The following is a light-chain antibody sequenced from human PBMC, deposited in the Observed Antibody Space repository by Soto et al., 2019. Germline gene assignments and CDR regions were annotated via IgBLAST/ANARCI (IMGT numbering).Light chain of an antibody. Sequence: NFMLTQPHSVSEAPGKTGTIACTRSSGSIGSNYVQWYQQRPGSAPTTVIYEDKQRPSGVPDRFSGSTDGSSNSASLTISGLQTEDEADYYCQSYDSSSVVFGGGTKVTVL. V-gene: IGLV6-57*04. J-gene: IGLJ2*01. CDR3: QSYDSSSVV. CDR1: SGSIGSNY. CDR2: EDK.